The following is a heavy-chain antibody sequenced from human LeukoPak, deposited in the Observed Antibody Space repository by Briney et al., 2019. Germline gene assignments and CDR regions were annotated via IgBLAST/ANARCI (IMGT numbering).Heavy chain of an antibody. V-gene: IGHV3-66*04. D-gene: IGHD5-12*01. J-gene: IGHJ4*02. CDR3: ARPREYSGYVLDY. CDR1: GFTVISNY. Sequence: PGGSLRLSCAASGFTVISNYMTWVRQAPGKGLEWVSVIYSGGSTYYADSVKGRFTISRDNSKNTLYLQMNSLRAEDTAVYYCARPREYSGYVLDYWGQGTLVTVSS. CDR2: IYSGGST.